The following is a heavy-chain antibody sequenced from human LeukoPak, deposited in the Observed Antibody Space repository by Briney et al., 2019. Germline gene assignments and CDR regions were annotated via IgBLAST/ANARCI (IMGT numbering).Heavy chain of an antibody. D-gene: IGHD1-14*01. V-gene: IGHV6-1*01. Sequence: SQTLSLTCALSGDIFSSNSAAWNWIRQSPSRGLEWLGRTYYRSKWNKNYAVSVKSRITINQDTSKNQFSLQLNSVTPEDTAVYYCARTGGAADWGQGTLVTVSS. CDR1: GDIFSSNSAA. J-gene: IGHJ4*02. CDR2: TYYRSKWNK. CDR3: ARTGGAAD.